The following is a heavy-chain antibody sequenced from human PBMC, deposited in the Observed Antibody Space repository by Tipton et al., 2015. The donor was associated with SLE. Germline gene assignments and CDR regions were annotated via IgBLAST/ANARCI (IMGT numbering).Heavy chain of an antibody. D-gene: IGHD3-3*01. CDR1: GGTFSSYA. J-gene: IGHJ6*02. Sequence: QVQLVQSGAEVKKPGSSVKVSCKASGGTFSSYAISWVRQAPGQGLEWMGGIIPIFGTANYAQKFQGRVTMTTDTSTSTAYMELRSLRADDTAVYYCARQITVFGVGDMDVWGQGTTVTVSS. CDR3: ARQITVFGVGDMDV. V-gene: IGHV1-69*06. CDR2: IIPIFGTA.